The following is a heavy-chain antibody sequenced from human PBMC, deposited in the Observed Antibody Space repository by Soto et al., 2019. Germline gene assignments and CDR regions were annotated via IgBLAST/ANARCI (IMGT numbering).Heavy chain of an antibody. CDR3: AKGKQWLEPLYYYYYGMDV. CDR2: ISGSGGST. J-gene: IGHJ6*02. V-gene: IGHV3-23*01. Sequence: GGSLRLSCAASGFTFSSYAMSWVRQAPGKGLEWVSAISGSGGSTYYADSVKGRFTISRDNSKNTLYLQMNSLRAEDTAVYYCAKGKQWLEPLYYYYYGMDVWGQGTTVTVSS. D-gene: IGHD6-19*01. CDR1: GFTFSSYA.